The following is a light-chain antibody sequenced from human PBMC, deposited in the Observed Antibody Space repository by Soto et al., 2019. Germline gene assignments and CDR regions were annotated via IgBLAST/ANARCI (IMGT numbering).Light chain of an antibody. J-gene: IGKJ5*01. V-gene: IGKV2-30*01. Sequence: EVVMTLAPGSMPAIVGRPASISCRSSQSLVYSDGDTYLNWFQQRLGQSPRRLIYKVSNRDSGVPDRFSGSGSGTEFTMTICRVEAEAVALPIYKRPPSAPRSIFGEGTRLEIK. CDR3: KRPPSAPRSI. CDR2: KVS. CDR1: QSLVYSDGDTY.